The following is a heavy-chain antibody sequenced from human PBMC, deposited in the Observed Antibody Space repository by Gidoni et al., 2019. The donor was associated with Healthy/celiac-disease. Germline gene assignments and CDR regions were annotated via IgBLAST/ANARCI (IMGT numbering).Heavy chain of an antibody. D-gene: IGHD4-17*01. CDR1: GFTFSRYG. CDR2: ISYDGSNK. V-gene: IGHV3-30*18. J-gene: IGHJ6*02. Sequence: QVQLVASGGGLFQPGRSLSLSFSASGFTFSRYGLHWVRQAPGKGLEWVAVISYDGSNKYYADSVKGRFTISRDNSKNTLYLQMNSLRAEDTAVYYCAKGDYGGNSNQDYYYGMDVWGQGTTVTVSS. CDR3: AKGDYGGNSNQDYYYGMDV.